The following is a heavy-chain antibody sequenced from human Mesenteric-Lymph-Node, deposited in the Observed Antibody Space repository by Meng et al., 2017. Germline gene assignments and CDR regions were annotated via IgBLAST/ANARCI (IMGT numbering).Heavy chain of an antibody. CDR3: ARDGTYYYGSGRIDY. V-gene: IGHV1-2*02. Sequence: ASVKVSCKASGYTFTGYYMHWARQAPGQGLEWMGWINPNSGGTNYAQKFQGRVTMTRDTSISTAYMELSRLRSDDTAVYYCARDGTYYYGSGRIDYWGQGTLVTVSS. CDR2: INPNSGGT. J-gene: IGHJ4*02. D-gene: IGHD3-10*01. CDR1: GYTFTGYY.